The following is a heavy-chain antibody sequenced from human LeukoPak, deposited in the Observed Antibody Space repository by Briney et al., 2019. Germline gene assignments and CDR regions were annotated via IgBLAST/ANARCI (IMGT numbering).Heavy chain of an antibody. V-gene: IGHV1-2*02. Sequence: GASVKVSCKASGYTFTSYGISWVRQAPGQGLEWMGWINPNSGGTNYAQKFQGRVTMTRDTSISTAYMELSRLRSDDTAVYYCARERVGALVYYYDSSGYNRGWFDPWGQGTLVTVSS. D-gene: IGHD3-22*01. J-gene: IGHJ5*02. CDR2: INPNSGGT. CDR3: ARERVGALVYYYDSSGYNRGWFDP. CDR1: GYTFTSYG.